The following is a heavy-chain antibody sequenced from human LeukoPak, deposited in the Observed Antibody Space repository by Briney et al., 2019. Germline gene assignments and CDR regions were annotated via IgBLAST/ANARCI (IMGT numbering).Heavy chain of an antibody. V-gene: IGHV4-59*12. CDR2: IYYSGST. J-gene: IGHJ4*02. Sequence: NPSETLSLTCTVSGGSISSYYWSWIRQPPGKGLEWIGYIYYSGSTNYNPSLKSRVTISVDTSKNQFSLKLSSVTAADTAVYYCARSNKQLVDYWGQGTLVTVSS. CDR3: ARSNKQLVDY. D-gene: IGHD6-6*01. CDR1: GGSISSYY.